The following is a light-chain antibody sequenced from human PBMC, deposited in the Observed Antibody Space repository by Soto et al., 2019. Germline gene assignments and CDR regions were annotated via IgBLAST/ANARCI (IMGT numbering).Light chain of an antibody. CDR1: QSVLYSSNNNNY. J-gene: IGKJ2*01. CDR3: QQYYSTPYT. CDR2: WAS. V-gene: IGKV4-1*01. Sequence: DIVMTQSPDSLAVSLGERATLNCKSSQSVLYSSNNNNYLAWYQQKPGQPPKLLIYWASTRESGVPVRFSGSGSGTDFTLTISSLQAEDVAVYYCQQYYSTPYTFGQGTKLEI.